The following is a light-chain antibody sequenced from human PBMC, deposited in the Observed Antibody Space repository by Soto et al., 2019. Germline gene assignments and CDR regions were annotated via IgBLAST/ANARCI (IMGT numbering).Light chain of an antibody. CDR3: QQRSNWPPGIT. CDR1: QSITNNY. CDR2: GAS. J-gene: IGKJ5*01. Sequence: EIVLTQSPATLSLSPGERATLSCRASQSITNNYLAWYQQKPGRAHRLLIYGASSRATGIPDRFSGSGSGTDFTLTISRLEPEDFAVYYCQQRSNWPPGITFGQGTRLE. V-gene: IGKV3D-20*02.